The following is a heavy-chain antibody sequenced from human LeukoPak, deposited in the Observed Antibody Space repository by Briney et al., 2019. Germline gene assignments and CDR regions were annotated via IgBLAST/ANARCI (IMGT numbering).Heavy chain of an antibody. Sequence: PGRSLRLSCAASGFTFDDYAMHWVRQAPGKGLEWVSGISWNSGSIGYADSVKGRFTISRDNAKNSLYLQMNSLRAEDTAVYYCARLQETYDILTGYSNRDYWGQGTLVTVSS. CDR3: ARLQETYDILTGYSNRDY. D-gene: IGHD3-9*01. V-gene: IGHV3-9*01. CDR1: GFTFDDYA. J-gene: IGHJ4*02. CDR2: ISWNSGSI.